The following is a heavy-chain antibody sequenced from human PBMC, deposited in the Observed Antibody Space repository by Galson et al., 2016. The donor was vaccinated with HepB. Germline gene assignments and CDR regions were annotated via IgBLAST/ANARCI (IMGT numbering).Heavy chain of an antibody. CDR3: ARVNNLVGATSFDY. J-gene: IGHJ4*02. Sequence: LSLTCTVSGGSVSSGTYYWNWIRQPAGKGLEWIGRIYTSGSTNYSPSLKSRATISLDTSKNHFSLKLSSVTAADTAVYYYARVNNLVGATSFDYWGQGTLVTVSA. D-gene: IGHD1-26*01. CDR2: IYTSGST. CDR1: GGSVSSGTYY. V-gene: IGHV4-61*02.